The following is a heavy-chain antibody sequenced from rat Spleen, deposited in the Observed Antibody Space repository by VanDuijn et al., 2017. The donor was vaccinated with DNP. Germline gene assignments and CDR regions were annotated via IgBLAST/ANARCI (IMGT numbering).Heavy chain of an antibody. V-gene: IGHV5-7*01. Sequence: EVQLVETGGGLAQPGRSLKLSCVASGFTFSDYNMAWVRQAPRKGLEWVATISYDGSSTYYRDSVKGRFTTSRDNAKSTLYLQMDSLRSEDTATYYCARPDYWGQGVMVTVSS. CDR2: ISYDGSST. CDR3: ARPDY. J-gene: IGHJ2*01. CDR1: GFTFSDYN.